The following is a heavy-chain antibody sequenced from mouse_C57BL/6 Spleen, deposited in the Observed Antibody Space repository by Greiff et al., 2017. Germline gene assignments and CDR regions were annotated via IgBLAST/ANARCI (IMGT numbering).Heavy chain of an antibody. J-gene: IGHJ2*01. V-gene: IGHV5-15*04. Sequence: EVKVEESGGGLVQPGGSLKLSCAASGFTFSDYGMAWVRQAPRKGPEWVAFISNLAYSIYYADTVTGRFTISRENAKNTLYLEMSRLRSEDTAMYYCARRDSNYAFDYWGQGTTLTVSS. CDR2: ISNLAYSI. D-gene: IGHD2-5*01. CDR3: ARRDSNYAFDY. CDR1: GFTFSDYG.